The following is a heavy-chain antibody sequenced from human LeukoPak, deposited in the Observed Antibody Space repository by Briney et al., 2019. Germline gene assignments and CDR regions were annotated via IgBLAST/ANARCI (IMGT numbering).Heavy chain of an antibody. J-gene: IGHJ5*02. CDR3: ARALTMVRGVMACDP. CDR2: IIPILGIA. CDR1: GGTFSSYA. Sequence: EASVKLSCKASGGTFSSYAISWVRQAPGQGLEWMGRIIPILGIANYAQKFQGRVTITADKSTSTAYMELSSLRSEDTAVYYCARALTMVRGVMACDPGGQGTLVSVSS. D-gene: IGHD3-10*01. V-gene: IGHV1-69*04.